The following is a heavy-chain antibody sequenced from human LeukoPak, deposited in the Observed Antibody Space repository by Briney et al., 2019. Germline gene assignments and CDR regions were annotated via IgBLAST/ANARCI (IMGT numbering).Heavy chain of an antibody. CDR2: IGGTT. V-gene: IGHV4-4*07. D-gene: IGHD3-22*01. J-gene: IGHJ6*02. CDR3: ARENYYDSSGYSEGMDV. Sequence: PSETLSLTCTVSGDSINNYYWSWIRQPAGKGLEWLGRIGGTTNYNPSLRSRVTMSMDTSKNQFSLRVTSVTAADTAVYYCARENYYDSSGYSEGMDVWGQGTTVTVS. CDR1: GDSINNYY.